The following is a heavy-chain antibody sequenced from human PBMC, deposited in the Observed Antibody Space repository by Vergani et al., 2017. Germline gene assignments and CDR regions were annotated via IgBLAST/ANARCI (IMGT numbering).Heavy chain of an antibody. CDR1: GYTFSNYY. V-gene: IGHV1-46*03. CDR2: INPSGGHT. CDR3: ASGDCGVLTGYRY. D-gene: IGHD3-9*01. J-gene: IGHJ4*02. Sequence: QVQVVQSGAEVKKSGASVKVSCKTSGYTFSNYYMHWVRQAPGQGLEWMGIINPSGGHTNYAQKFQGRVTMTRDTSTSTVYMELSSLRSEDTAIYYCASGDCGVLTGYRYWGQGTLVTVSA.